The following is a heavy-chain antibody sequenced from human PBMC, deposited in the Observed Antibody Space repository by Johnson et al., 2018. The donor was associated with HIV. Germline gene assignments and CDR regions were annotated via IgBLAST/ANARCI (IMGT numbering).Heavy chain of an antibody. D-gene: IGHD6-13*01. J-gene: IGHJ3*02. CDR1: GFTFSSYA. V-gene: IGHV3-30*04. CDR3: ARAAAAATDGFDI. Sequence: QVQLVESGGGVVQPGRSLRLSCAASGFTFSSYAMHWVRQAPGKGLEWVAVISYDGSNKYYADSVKGRFTISRDNSKNTLYLQMNSLRAEDTAVYYCARAAAAATDGFDIWGQGTMVTVSS. CDR2: ISYDGSNK.